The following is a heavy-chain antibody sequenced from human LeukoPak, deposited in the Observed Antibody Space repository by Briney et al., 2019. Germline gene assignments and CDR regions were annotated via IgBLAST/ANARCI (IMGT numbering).Heavy chain of an antibody. Sequence: SQTLSLTWTVSGGSISRSGYYWSWIRQPPGKGLEYIGYIYHSGSTYYNPSLKSRVTISVDRSKNQFSLKLTSVTAADTAVYYCARLITIFGVVDHWGQGTLVTVSS. CDR1: GGSISRSGYY. J-gene: IGHJ4*02. CDR3: ARLITIFGVVDH. CDR2: IYHSGST. D-gene: IGHD3-3*01. V-gene: IGHV4-30-2*01.